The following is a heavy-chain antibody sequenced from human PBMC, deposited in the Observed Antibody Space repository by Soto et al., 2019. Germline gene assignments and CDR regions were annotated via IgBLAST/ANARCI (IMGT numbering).Heavy chain of an antibody. Sequence: QVQLQESGPGLVKPSETLSLTCTVSGGSISSYYWSWIRQPPGKGLEWIGYIYYSGSTNYNPSLKRRVTISVDTSKNQFSLKLSSVTAADTAVYYCARAYSGYDHFDYWGQGTLVTVSS. CDR3: ARAYSGYDHFDY. V-gene: IGHV4-59*01. D-gene: IGHD5-12*01. CDR2: IYYSGST. J-gene: IGHJ4*02. CDR1: GGSISSYY.